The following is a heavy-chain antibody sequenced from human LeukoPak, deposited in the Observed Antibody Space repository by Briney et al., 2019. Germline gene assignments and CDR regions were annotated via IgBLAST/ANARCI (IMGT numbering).Heavy chain of an antibody. D-gene: IGHD3-10*01. V-gene: IGHV3-23*01. Sequence: AGGSLRLSCAASGFIVSGDFMSWVRQAPGKGLEWVSAISGSGGSTYYADSVKGRFTISRDNSKNTLYLQMNSLRAEDTAVYYCAKDRAEYYGSGSYGFDPWGQGTLVTVSS. J-gene: IGHJ5*02. CDR1: GFIVSGDF. CDR2: ISGSGGST. CDR3: AKDRAEYYGSGSYGFDP.